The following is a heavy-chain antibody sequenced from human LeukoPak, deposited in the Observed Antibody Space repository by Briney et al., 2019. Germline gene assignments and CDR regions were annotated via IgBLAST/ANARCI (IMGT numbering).Heavy chain of an antibody. J-gene: IGHJ4*02. CDR3: ARTGPYYFDY. Sequence: GGSLRLSCAASGFTFSTYGMTWVRQAPGEGLEWVSAIGGRGYSTYYADSVKGRFANSRDNSKNTLYLQMNSLRAEDTAVYYCARTGPYYFDYWGQGTLVTVSS. V-gene: IGHV3-23*01. CDR2: IGGRGYST. CDR1: GFTFSTYG. D-gene: IGHD1-1*01.